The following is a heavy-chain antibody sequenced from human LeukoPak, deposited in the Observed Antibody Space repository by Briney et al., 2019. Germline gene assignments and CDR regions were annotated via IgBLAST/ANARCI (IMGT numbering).Heavy chain of an antibody. V-gene: IGHV1-18*01. CDR1: GYTFTSYG. J-gene: IGHJ4*02. D-gene: IGHD2-2*01. CDR2: ISAYNGNT. Sequence: GASVKVSCKASGYTFTSYGISWVRQAPGQGLEWMGWISAYNGNTNYAQKLQGRVTMTTDTSTSTAYMELRSLRSDDTAVYYCAREIALDFGVVVPAALGYWGQGTLVTVSS. CDR3: AREIALDFGVVVPAALGY.